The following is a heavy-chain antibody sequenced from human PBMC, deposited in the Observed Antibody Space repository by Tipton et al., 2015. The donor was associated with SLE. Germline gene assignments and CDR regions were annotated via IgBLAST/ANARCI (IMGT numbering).Heavy chain of an antibody. J-gene: IGHJ2*01. CDR2: IYVDGAT. CDR1: GFTFSSYS. Sequence: SLRLSCAASGFTFSSYSINWVRQAPGKGLEWVSLIYVDGATNYADSVKGRFTISRDNAKNSLYLQMNSLRAEDTAVYYCARDKAWYFDLWGRGTLVTVSS. CDR3: ARDKAWYFDL. V-gene: IGHV3-48*03.